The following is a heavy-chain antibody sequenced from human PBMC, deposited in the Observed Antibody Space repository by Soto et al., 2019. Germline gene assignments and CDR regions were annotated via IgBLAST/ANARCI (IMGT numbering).Heavy chain of an antibody. CDR2: INHSGST. J-gene: IGHJ4*02. D-gene: IGHD1-26*01. Sequence: SETLSLTCAVYGGSFSGYYWSWIRQPPGKGLEWIGEINHSGSTNYNPSLKSRVTISVDTSKNQFSLKLSSVTAADTAVYYCAFLRGATDYWGQGTLVTVSS. CDR3: AFLRGATDY. V-gene: IGHV4-34*01. CDR1: GGSFSGYY.